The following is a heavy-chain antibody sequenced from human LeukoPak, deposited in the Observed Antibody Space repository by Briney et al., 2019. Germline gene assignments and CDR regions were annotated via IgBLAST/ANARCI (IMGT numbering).Heavy chain of an antibody. CDR1: GGSTNNYF. CDR3: ARARRPRAVAGAYISYGMDV. CDR2: VNPYGTS. Sequence: SETLSLTCSVSGGSTNNYFWSWIRQSAGKGLEWIGRVNPYGTSNYNPSLKSRVTMSVDTSKNLVSLRLTSLTAADTAVYYCARARRPRAVAGAYISYGMDVWGQGTTVTVSS. V-gene: IGHV4-4*07. J-gene: IGHJ6*02. D-gene: IGHD6-19*01.